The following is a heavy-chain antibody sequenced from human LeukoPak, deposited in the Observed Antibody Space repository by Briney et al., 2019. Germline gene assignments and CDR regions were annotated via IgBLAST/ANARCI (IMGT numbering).Heavy chain of an antibody. V-gene: IGHV1-69*04. D-gene: IGHD3-22*01. J-gene: IGHJ4*02. CDR3: ERDHGYYSKSSALTNLTS. CDR2: IIPILGIA. CDR1: GGTFSSYT. Sequence: ASVKVSCKASGGTFSSYTISWVRQAPGQGLEWMGRIIPILGIANYAQKFQGRVTITADKSTSTAYMELSSLRSEDTALYHCERDHGYYSKSSALTNLTSGGQGTLVTVS.